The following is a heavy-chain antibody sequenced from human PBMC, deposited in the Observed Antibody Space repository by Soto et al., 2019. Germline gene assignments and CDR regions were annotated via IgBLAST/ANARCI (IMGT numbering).Heavy chain of an antibody. CDR3: ARGHRSYDSSGYYEY. J-gene: IGHJ4*02. D-gene: IGHD3-22*01. CDR2: IFSSGST. V-gene: IGHV4-59*01. Sequence: SETLSLTCTVSGGSISGYYWSWIRQSPGKGLGWIGYIFSSGSTDYNASLKSRTTISLDTSKDQFSLKLNSVTAADTAVYYCARGHRSYDSSGYYEYWGQGTLVTVSS. CDR1: GGSISGYY.